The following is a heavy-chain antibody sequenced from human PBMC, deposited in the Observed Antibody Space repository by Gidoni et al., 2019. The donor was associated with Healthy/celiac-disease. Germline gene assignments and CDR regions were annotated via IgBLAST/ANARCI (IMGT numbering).Heavy chain of an antibody. CDR2: IRSKAYGGTT. V-gene: IGHV3-49*04. Sequence: EVQLVESGGGLVQPGRSLRLSCTASGFTFGDYAMSWVRQAPGKELEWVGFIRSKAYGGTTEYAASVKGRFTISRDDSKSIAYLQMNSLKTEDTAVYYCTRDYDFWSGYYAFDYWGQGTLVTVSS. CDR3: TRDYDFWSGYYAFDY. D-gene: IGHD3-3*01. J-gene: IGHJ4*02. CDR1: GFTFGDYA.